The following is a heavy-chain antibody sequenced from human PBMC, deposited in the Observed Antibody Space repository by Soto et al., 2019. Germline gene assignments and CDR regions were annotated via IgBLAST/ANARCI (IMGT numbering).Heavy chain of an antibody. D-gene: IGHD3-10*01. V-gene: IGHV1-69*02. Sequence: QVQLVQSGAEVKKPGSSVKVSCKASGDTFNFYTISWVRQAPGQGLEWMGRIIPMLGMSNYVQKFQDRVTIIADKSTSTACMQLSSLRSEDTAIYYCATSYGSGSRPFDYWGQGTLVTVSS. CDR2: IIPMLGMS. J-gene: IGHJ4*02. CDR3: ATSYGSGSRPFDY. CDR1: GDTFNFYT.